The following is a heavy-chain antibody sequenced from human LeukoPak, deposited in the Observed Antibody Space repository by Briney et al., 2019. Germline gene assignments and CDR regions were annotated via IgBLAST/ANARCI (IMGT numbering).Heavy chain of an antibody. D-gene: IGHD3-3*01. Sequence: GGSLRLSCAASGFTFSSYIMNWVRQAPGKGLEWVGRSKSKSDGGTTDHAAPVKGRFTISRDDSKNMLYLEMNSLKTEDTAVYYCTTDEWSWGQGTLVTVSS. CDR3: TTDEWS. J-gene: IGHJ5*02. V-gene: IGHV3-15*01. CDR1: GFTFSSYI. CDR2: SKSKSDGGTT.